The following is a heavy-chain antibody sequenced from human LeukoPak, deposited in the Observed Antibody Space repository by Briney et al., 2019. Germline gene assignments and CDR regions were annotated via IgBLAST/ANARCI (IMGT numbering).Heavy chain of an antibody. D-gene: IGHD2-21*02. V-gene: IGHV4-59*01. CDR2: IYYSGST. CDR3: ARGYCSGDCFTLFDY. Sequence: SETLSLTCTVSGGSISSYYWSWIRQPPGKGLEWIGYIYYSGSTNYNPSLKSRVTISVDTSKNQFSLKLSSVTAADTAVYYCARGYCSGDCFTLFDYWGQGTLVTVSS. J-gene: IGHJ4*02. CDR1: GGSISSYY.